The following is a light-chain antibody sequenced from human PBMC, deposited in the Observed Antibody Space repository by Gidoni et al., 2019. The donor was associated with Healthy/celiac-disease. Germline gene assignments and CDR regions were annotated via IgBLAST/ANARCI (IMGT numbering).Light chain of an antibody. Sequence: EIVLTQSPGTLSLSPGERATLSCRASQSVSSSYLAWYQQKPGQAPRPLIYGASSRATGIPDRFSGSGSGTDFTLTISRLEPEDFAVYYCQQYGSSSLFFXGXTKVEIK. CDR1: QSVSSSY. J-gene: IGKJ4*01. CDR3: QQYGSSSLF. CDR2: GAS. V-gene: IGKV3-20*01.